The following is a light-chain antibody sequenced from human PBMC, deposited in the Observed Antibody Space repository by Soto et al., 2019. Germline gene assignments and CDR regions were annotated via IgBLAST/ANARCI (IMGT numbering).Light chain of an antibody. CDR3: QQYVSSGT. CDR1: QSVRNNY. V-gene: IGKV3-20*01. Sequence: EIVWTQYPGTLSLSPGERATLSCRASQSVRNNYLAWYQQKPGQAPRLLIYGASNRATGIPDRFSGSGSGTDFTLTISRLEPEDFAVYYCQQYVSSGTFGQGAKVDI. CDR2: GAS. J-gene: IGKJ1*01.